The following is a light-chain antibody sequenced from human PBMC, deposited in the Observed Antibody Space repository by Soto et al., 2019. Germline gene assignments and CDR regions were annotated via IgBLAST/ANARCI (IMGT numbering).Light chain of an antibody. CDR1: SSDIGTYNY. CDR2: EVS. V-gene: IGLV2-8*01. Sequence: QSVLTQPASVSGSPGQSITISCTGTSSDIGTYNYVSWYQQHPGKAPKLMIYEVSKRPSGVPDRFSGSKSGNTASLTVSGLQAEDEADYYCSSYAGRNNVVFGGGTKLTVL. J-gene: IGLJ2*01. CDR3: SSYAGRNNVV.